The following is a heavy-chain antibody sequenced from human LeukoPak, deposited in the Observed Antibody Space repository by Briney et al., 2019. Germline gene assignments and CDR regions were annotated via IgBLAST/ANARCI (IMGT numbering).Heavy chain of an antibody. J-gene: IGHJ4*02. CDR2: FSRNGHDT. CDR3: AKGSLGSWYFFDS. V-gene: IGHV3-23*01. CDR1: GFTFGSSP. D-gene: IGHD6-13*01. Sequence: GGSLRLSCAASGFTFGSSPMSWVHQAPGKGPEWVTTFSRNGHDTYYADSVKGRFTIFRDNSKNILYLQMNSLSAEDTAVYYCAKGSLGSWYFFDSWGQGTLVTVSS.